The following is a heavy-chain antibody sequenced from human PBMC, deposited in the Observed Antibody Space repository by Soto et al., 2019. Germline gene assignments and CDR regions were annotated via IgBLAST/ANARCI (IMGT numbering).Heavy chain of an antibody. Sequence: PGGSLRLSCAASGFTFSSHWMHWVRQAPGKGLEWASVISNRGDTYYADSVKGRFSLSRDISTNTLHLQMNSLSAEDTAVYYCAREPRYCRGGSCSITGDAFDIWGQGTMVTVSS. CDR3: AREPRYCRGGSCSITGDAFDI. J-gene: IGHJ3*02. D-gene: IGHD2-15*01. V-gene: IGHV3-66*01. CDR2: ISNRGDT. CDR1: GFTFSSHW.